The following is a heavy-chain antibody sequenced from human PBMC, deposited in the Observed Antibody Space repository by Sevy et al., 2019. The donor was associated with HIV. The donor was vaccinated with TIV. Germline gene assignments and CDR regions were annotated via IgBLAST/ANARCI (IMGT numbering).Heavy chain of an antibody. CDR2: IKQDGSEK. CDR3: ARGRGGMYYFGSGSYWGDYYGMDV. Sequence: GGSLRLSCAASGFTFSSYWMSWVRQAPGKGLEWVANIKQDGSEKYYVDSVKGRFTISRDNAKNSLYLQMNSLRAEDTVVYYGARGRGGMYYFGSGSYWGDYYGMDVWGQGTTVTVSS. D-gene: IGHD3-10*01. V-gene: IGHV3-7*01. CDR1: GFTFSSYW. J-gene: IGHJ6*02.